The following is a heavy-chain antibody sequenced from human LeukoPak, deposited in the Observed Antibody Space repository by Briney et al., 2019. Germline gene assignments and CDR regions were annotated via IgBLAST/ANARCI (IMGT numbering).Heavy chain of an antibody. CDR3: ARDAGNSGYDLFDF. CDR2: ISSSSSTI. D-gene: IGHD5-12*01. CDR1: GFTFSTYS. Sequence: PGGSLRLSCAVSGFTFSTYSMNWVRQAPGKGLEWVSYISSSSSTIYYADSVKGRFTISRDNAKNSLYLQMNSLRVEDTAVYYCARDAGNSGYDLFDFWGQGTLVTVSS. J-gene: IGHJ4*02. V-gene: IGHV3-48*01.